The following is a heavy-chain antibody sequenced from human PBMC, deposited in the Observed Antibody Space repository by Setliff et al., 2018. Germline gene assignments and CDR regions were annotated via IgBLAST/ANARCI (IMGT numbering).Heavy chain of an antibody. CDR2: ISYDGNSK. J-gene: IGHJ4*02. CDR3: ARARGDFWTDSYQPLDF. D-gene: IGHD3-3*01. CDR1: GFTFSRTS. Sequence: GGSLRLSCAASGFTFSRTSMHWVRQAPGKGLEWVAVISYDGNSKYYADSVRGRFNISRDNIKSTLYLQMNSLRAEDAAVYYCARARGDFWTDSYQPLDFWGQGTLVTVSS. V-gene: IGHV3-30*03.